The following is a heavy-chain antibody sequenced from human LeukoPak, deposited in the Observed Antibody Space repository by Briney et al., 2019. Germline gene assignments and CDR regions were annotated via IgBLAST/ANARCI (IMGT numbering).Heavy chain of an antibody. J-gene: IGHJ4*02. V-gene: IGHV3-74*01. CDR3: AREPMGVTGY. D-gene: IGHD1-26*01. Sequence: GGSLRLSCAASGFTFSSSWMHWVRQAPGKGLVWVSRIKSDGSSTGYADSVKGRFTISRDNAKNMVYLQMNSLRAEDTAVYYCAREPMGVTGYWGQGTLVTVSS. CDR1: GFTFSSSW. CDR2: IKSDGSST.